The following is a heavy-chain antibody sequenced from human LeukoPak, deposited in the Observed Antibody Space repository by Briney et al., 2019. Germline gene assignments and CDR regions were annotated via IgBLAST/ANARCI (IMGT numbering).Heavy chain of an antibody. CDR2: IRSKAYGGTT. CDR1: GFTFTSHA. CDR3: TRDLWGYVGYWFDP. V-gene: IGHV3-49*03. D-gene: IGHD5-12*01. J-gene: IGHJ5*02. Sequence: GGSLRLSCAASGFTFTSHAMSWFRQAPGKGLEWVGFIRSKAYGGTTEYAASVKGRFTISRDDSKSIAYLQMNSLKTEDTAVYYCTRDLWGYVGYWFDPWGQGTLVTVSS.